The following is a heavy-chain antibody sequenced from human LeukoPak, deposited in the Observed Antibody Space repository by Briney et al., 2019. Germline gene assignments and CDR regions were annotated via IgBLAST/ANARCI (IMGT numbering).Heavy chain of an antibody. D-gene: IGHD5-18*01. CDR2: ISAYNGNT. CDR1: GYTFTSYG. CDR3: ARDLGYSYGPLTRYYYYYGMDV. J-gene: IGHJ6*02. V-gene: IGHV1-18*01. Sequence: GASVKVSCKASGYTFTSYGISWVRQAPGQGLEWMGWISAYNGNTNYAQKLQGRVTMTTDTSTSTAYMELRSLRSDDTAVYYCARDLGYSYGPLTRYYYYYGMDVWGQGTTVTVSS.